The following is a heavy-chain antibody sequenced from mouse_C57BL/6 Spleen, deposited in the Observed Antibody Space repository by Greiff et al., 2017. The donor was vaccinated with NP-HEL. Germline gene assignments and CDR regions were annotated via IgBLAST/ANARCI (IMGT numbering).Heavy chain of an antibody. CDR1: GYAFSSSW. J-gene: IGHJ4*01. Sequence: VQVVESGPELVKPGASVKISCKASGYAFSSSWMNWVKQRPGKGLEWIGRIYPGDGDTNYNGKFKGKATLTADKSSSTAYMQLSSLTSEDSAVYFCARGLPLDYWGQGTSVTVSS. CDR3: ARGLPLDY. CDR2: IYPGDGDT. V-gene: IGHV1-82*01.